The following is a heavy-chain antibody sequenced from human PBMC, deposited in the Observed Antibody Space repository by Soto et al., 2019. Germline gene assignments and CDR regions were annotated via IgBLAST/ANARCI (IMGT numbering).Heavy chain of an antibody. Sequence: QPGGSLRLSCAASGFTFSSYAMNWVRQAPGKGLEWVSTIGGSGVSTYFADSVKGRFTISRDNSKNTLYLQMNSLTAEDTAVYYCARDHNWKYDAFDIWGQGTMVTVSS. J-gene: IGHJ3*02. V-gene: IGHV3-23*01. CDR1: GFTFSSYA. D-gene: IGHD1-7*01. CDR2: IGGSGVST. CDR3: ARDHNWKYDAFDI.